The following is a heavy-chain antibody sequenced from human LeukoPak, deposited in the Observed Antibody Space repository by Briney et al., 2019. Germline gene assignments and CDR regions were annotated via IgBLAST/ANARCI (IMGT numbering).Heavy chain of an antibody. V-gene: IGHV4-30-2*01. CDR1: GGSISSGDYS. J-gene: IGHJ4*02. Sequence: SETLSLTCAVSGGSISSGDYSWSWIRQPPGKGLEWTGYIYHNGSTYYNPSPKSRVTISVDRSKNQFSLKLSSVTAADTAVYYCARGVLLWFGELLPSFDYWGQGTLVTVSS. CDR2: IYHNGST. D-gene: IGHD3-10*01. CDR3: ARGVLLWFGELLPSFDY.